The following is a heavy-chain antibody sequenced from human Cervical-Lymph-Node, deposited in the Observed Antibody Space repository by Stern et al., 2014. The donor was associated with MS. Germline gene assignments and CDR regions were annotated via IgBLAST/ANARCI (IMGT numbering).Heavy chain of an antibody. J-gene: IGHJ4*02. CDR3: ARGPDQSGGYYYAY. D-gene: IGHD3-22*01. CDR2: IVPIFGSA. CDR1: GGTFSSYA. Sequence: VQLVESGAEVKKPGSSVKVSCKASGGTFSSYAISWVRQAPGQGLEWMGGIVPIFGSANYAQKFQGRVTITADESTTTIYMEVSSLRSEDTAVYYCARGPDQSGGYYYAYWGQGTLVTVSS. V-gene: IGHV1-69*01.